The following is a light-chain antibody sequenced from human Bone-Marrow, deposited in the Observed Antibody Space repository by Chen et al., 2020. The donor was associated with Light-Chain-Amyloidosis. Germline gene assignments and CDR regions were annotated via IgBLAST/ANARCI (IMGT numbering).Light chain of an antibody. CDR2: EVT. V-gene: IGLV2-14*01. CDR3: SSYTITNTRV. J-gene: IGLJ1*01. Sequence: QSALTQPASVSGSPGQSITISCTGTSSDVGGDNHVSWYQQHPDKAPKLMIYEVTNRSSWVPDRCSGSKSDNTASLTISGLQTEDEADYFCSSYTITNTRVFGSGTRVTVL. CDR1: SSDVGGDNH.